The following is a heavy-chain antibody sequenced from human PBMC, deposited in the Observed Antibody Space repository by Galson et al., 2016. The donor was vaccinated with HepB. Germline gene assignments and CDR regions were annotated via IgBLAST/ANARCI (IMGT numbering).Heavy chain of an antibody. Sequence: SLRLSCADSGFTFSRSGLNWVRQAPGKGLQWVSYISSSVSTIYYADSVMGRFTISRDNAKNSVYLQMYSLRDEDTAVYYCARELVRSSFDLWGQGTMVTVSS. CDR3: ARELVRSSFDL. V-gene: IGHV3-48*02. D-gene: IGHD3-10*01. J-gene: IGHJ3*01. CDR1: GFTFSRSG. CDR2: ISSSVSTI.